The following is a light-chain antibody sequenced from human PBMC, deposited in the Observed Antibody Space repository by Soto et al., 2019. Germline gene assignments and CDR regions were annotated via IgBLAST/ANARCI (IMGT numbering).Light chain of an antibody. CDR1: QSVSSN. CDR3: PLSTNPLRP. V-gene: IGKV3-15*01. Sequence: EIGMSNSPATVSLSPGERATLSCRASQSVSSNLAWYQQKPGQAPRLRIYGASTRATGIPARFSGSGSGTEFTLIIICLQAEDFAVYYCPLSTNPLRPFAQGTKVDIK. J-gene: IGKJ1*01. CDR2: GAS.